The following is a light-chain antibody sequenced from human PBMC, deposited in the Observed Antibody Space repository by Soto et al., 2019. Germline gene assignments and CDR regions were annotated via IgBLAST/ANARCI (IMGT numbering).Light chain of an antibody. Sequence: IKMYQSPSSLSAYIRDRVAITCLASQSISSFLHWYQQKQGKAPKLLINAASSLQSGVPSRFSGSGSGTDFTLTISSLQPEDFVSYYCQQSYSIPITFGQRTLPEI. CDR2: AAS. J-gene: IGKJ5*01. V-gene: IGKV1-39*01. CDR1: QSISSF. CDR3: QQSYSIPIT.